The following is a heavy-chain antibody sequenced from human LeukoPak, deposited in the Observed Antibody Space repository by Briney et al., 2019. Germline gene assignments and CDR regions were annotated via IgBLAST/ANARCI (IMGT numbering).Heavy chain of an antibody. V-gene: IGHV4-34*01. J-gene: IGHJ4*02. D-gene: IGHD1-26*01. CDR1: DGSFSGYY. CDR3: ARRFYSGSYPQDFDY. CDR2: INHSGST. Sequence: SETLSLTCAVYDGSFSGYYWSWIRQPPGKGLEWIGEINHSGSTNYNPSLKSRVTISVDTSKNQFSLKLSSVTAADTAVYYCARRFYSGSYPQDFDYWGQGTLVTVSS.